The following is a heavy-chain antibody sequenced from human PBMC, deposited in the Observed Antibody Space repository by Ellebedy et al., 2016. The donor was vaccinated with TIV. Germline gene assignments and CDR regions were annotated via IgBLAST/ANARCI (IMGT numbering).Heavy chain of an antibody. Sequence: GESLKISCAASGFTFTTYWMSWVRQAPGKGLEWVANIKQDGSEKYYVDSVKGRFTISRDNVKNSLYLQMNSLRAEDTAVYYCAIRGRYWGQGTLVTVSS. CDR1: GFTFTTYW. V-gene: IGHV3-7*03. CDR2: IKQDGSEK. D-gene: IGHD3-10*01. CDR3: AIRGRY. J-gene: IGHJ4*02.